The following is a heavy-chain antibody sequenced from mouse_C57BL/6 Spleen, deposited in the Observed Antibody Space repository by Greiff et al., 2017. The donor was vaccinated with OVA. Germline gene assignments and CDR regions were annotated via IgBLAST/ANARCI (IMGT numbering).Heavy chain of an antibody. Sequence: VQLQQSGAELVRPGASVKLSCTASGFNFKDYYMHWVKQRPEQCLEWIGMIDPEDGYTDNAPKFQGKPTMTADTSSNTAYLTRSSLTSEDTAVCYCTTGCHFVYDAIDYWGQRTSVAVSS. CDR3: TTGCHFVYDAIDY. D-gene: IGHD6-1*01. J-gene: IGHJ4*01. CDR1: GFNFKDYY. V-gene: IGHV14-1*01. CDR2: IDPEDGYT.